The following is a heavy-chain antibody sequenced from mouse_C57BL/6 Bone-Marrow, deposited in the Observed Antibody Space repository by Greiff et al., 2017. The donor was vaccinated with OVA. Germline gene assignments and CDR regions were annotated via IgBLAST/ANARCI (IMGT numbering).Heavy chain of an antibody. V-gene: IGHV1-19*01. CDR3: ARLITTVVATGD. Sequence: VQLKESGPVLVKPGASVKMSCKASGYTFTDYYMNWVKQSHGKSLEWIGVINPYNGGTSYNQKFKGKATLTVDKSSSTAYMELNSLTSEDSAVYYCARLITTVVATGDWGQGTTLTVSS. D-gene: IGHD1-1*01. CDR1: GYTFTDYY. CDR2: INPYNGGT. J-gene: IGHJ2*01.